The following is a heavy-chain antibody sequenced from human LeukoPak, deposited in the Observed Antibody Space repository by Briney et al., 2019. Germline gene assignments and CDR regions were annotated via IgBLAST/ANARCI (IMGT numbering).Heavy chain of an antibody. Sequence: KASETLSLTCTVSGGSISSSSYYWGWIRQPPGKGLEWIGSIYYSGSTYYNPSLKSRVTISVDTSKNQFSLKLSSVTAADTAVYYCARARSFRFLEWLSHTADYFDYWGQGTLVTVSS. CDR2: IYYSGST. V-gene: IGHV4-39*01. J-gene: IGHJ4*02. CDR3: ARARSFRFLEWLSHTADYFDY. CDR1: GGSISSSSYY. D-gene: IGHD3-3*01.